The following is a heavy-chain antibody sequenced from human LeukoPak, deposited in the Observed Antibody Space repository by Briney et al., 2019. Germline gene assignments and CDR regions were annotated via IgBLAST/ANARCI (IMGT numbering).Heavy chain of an antibody. CDR3: ARTRYFDWLLS. D-gene: IGHD3-9*01. Sequence: SETLSLTCAVHGGSFSGYYWSWIRQPPGKGLEWIGEINHSGSTNYNPSLKCRVTISVDTSKNQFSLKLSSVTAADTAVYYCARTRYFDWLLSWGQGTLVTVSS. CDR2: INHSGST. CDR1: GGSFSGYY. J-gene: IGHJ5*02. V-gene: IGHV4-34*01.